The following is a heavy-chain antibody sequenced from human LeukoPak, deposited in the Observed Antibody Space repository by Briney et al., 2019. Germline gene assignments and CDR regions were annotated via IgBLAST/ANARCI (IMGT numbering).Heavy chain of an antibody. CDR3: ARARTPYSNSWSGFDY. D-gene: IGHD6-13*01. CDR2: INPNSGGT. J-gene: IGHJ4*02. V-gene: IGHV1-2*02. Sequence: ASVTVSCKASGYTFTGYYMHWVRQAPGQGLEWMGWINPNSGGTNYAQKFQGRVTMTRDTSISTAYMELSRLRSDDTAVYYCARARTPYSNSWSGFDYWGQGTLVTVSS. CDR1: GYTFTGYY.